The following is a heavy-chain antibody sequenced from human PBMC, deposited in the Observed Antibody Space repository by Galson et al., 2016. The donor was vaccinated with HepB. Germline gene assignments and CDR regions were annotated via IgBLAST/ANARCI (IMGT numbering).Heavy chain of an antibody. CDR3: ARDSGDIVATLTFDY. D-gene: IGHD5-12*01. V-gene: IGHV1-18*01. J-gene: IGHJ4*02. CDR2: ISAYNGNT. CDR1: GYTFTSYG. Sequence: SCKASGYTFTSYGISWVRQAPGQGLEWMGWISAYNGNTNYAQKLQGRVTMTTDTSTSTAYMELRSLRSDDTAVYYCARDSGDIVATLTFDYWGQGTLVTVSS.